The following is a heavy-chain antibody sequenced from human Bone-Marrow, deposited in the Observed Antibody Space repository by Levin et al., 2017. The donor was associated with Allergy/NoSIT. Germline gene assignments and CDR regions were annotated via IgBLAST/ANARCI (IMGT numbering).Heavy chain of an antibody. CDR1: GFSVTNAW. Sequence: NPGGSLRLSCAGFGFSVTNAWMNWVRQAPGKGLEWVGRIKSKAVKTKTADGTTDYAAPVKGRFTISRDDSKDTVYLQMNSLKTEDTGIYYCTTVGSSWYSVYWGHGTLVTVSS. D-gene: IGHD6-13*01. CDR3: TTVGSSWYSVY. V-gene: IGHV3-15*07. J-gene: IGHJ4*01. CDR2: IKSKAVKTKTADGTT.